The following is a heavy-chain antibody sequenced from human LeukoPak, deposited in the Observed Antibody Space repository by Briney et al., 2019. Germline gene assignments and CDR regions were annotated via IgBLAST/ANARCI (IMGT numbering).Heavy chain of an antibody. Sequence: ASVKVSCKASGYTFTSYYMHWVRQAPGQGLEWMGIINPSGGSTSYAQKFQGRVTMTRDTSTSTVYMELSSLRSEDTAVYYCARFCGGGPRIWGFDPWGQGTLVTVSS. J-gene: IGHJ5*02. V-gene: IGHV1-46*01. CDR2: INPSGGST. CDR1: GYTFTSYY. CDR3: ARFCGGGPRIWGFDP. D-gene: IGHD2-21*01.